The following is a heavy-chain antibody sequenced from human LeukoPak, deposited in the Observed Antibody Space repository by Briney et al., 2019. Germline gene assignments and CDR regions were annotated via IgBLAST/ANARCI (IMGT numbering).Heavy chain of an antibody. J-gene: IGHJ5*02. V-gene: IGHV4-59*11. CDR3: ARGGTTVTPGLLWFDP. CDR2: IYYSGST. CDR1: GGSISRHY. D-gene: IGHD4-17*01. Sequence: PSETLSLTCSVYGGSISRHYWSWIRQPPGKGLEWIGYIYYSGSTNYTPSLKSRVTISVDTSKNQFSLKLSSVTAADTAVYYCARGGTTVTPGLLWFDPWGQGTLVTVSS.